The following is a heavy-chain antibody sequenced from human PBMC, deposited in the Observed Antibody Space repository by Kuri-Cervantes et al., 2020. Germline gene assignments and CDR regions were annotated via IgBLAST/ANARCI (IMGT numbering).Heavy chain of an antibody. J-gene: IGHJ4*02. CDR3: ARVTWNDMIY. V-gene: IGHV4-31*03. CDR1: GDSISSGGYY. D-gene: IGHD1-1*01. Sequence: LRLSCTVSGDSISSGGYYWSWIRQHPGEGLEWIGYIQYTGSAFYNPSLKSRLTISVGTSKNQFSLKLSSVTAADTAMYYCARVTWNDMIYWGQGTLVTVSS. CDR2: IQYTGSA.